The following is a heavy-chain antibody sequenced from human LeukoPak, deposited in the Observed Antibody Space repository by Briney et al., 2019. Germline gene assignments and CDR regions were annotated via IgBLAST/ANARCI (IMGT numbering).Heavy chain of an antibody. J-gene: IGHJ4*02. CDR2: VKQDGTEK. V-gene: IGHV3-7*01. Sequence: GGSLRLCCAASGFTFSHYWMTWVRQAPGKGLEWVANVKQDGTEKFYVDSVKGRFTISRDNGKNSLYLQMNSLRVEDTAIYYCARAGGTSWADYWGQGTLVTVSS. CDR3: ARAGGTSWADY. D-gene: IGHD6-13*01. CDR1: GFTFSHYW.